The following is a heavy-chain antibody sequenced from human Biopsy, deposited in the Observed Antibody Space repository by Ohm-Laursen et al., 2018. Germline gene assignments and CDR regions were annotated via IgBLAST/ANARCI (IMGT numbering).Heavy chain of an antibody. J-gene: IGHJ4*02. D-gene: IGHD3-3*01. V-gene: IGHV1-69*04. Sequence: ASVKVSCKASGGPSSNYAFSWVRQAPGQGLEWVGRIVPVRGHLNYAQRFQGRVSITADKSTSYVFMELSRLTSGDTAVYYCAADADGYYTEFDYWGPGTLVTVSS. CDR1: GGPSSNYA. CDR2: IVPVRGHL. CDR3: AADADGYYTEFDY.